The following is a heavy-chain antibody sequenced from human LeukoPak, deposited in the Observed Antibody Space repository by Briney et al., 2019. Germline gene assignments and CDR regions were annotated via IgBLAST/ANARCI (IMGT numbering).Heavy chain of an antibody. CDR3: AKDGSFGDYGDYFDY. Sequence: GGSLRLSCAASGFTFSSYAMSWVRQAPGKGLEWVSAISGSGGSTYYADSVKGRCTISRDNSKNTLYLQMNSLRAEDTAVYYCAKDGSFGDYGDYFDYWGQGTLVTVSS. V-gene: IGHV3-23*01. CDR1: GFTFSSYA. CDR2: ISGSGGST. D-gene: IGHD4-17*01. J-gene: IGHJ4*02.